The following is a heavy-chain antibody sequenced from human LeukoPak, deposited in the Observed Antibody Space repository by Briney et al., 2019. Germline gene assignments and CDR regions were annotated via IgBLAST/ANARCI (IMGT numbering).Heavy chain of an antibody. J-gene: IGHJ4*02. CDR2: VYHSGST. Sequence: PSGTLSLTCAVSGGSISSSAWWSWVRQPPGKGLEWIGEVYHSGSTNYNSFLKSRVTISVDKSKNQLSLKLTSATAADTAVYYCARDLGSSWFEPLDYWGQGILVIVSS. D-gene: IGHD6-13*01. CDR3: ARDLGSSWFEPLDY. CDR1: GGSISSSAW. V-gene: IGHV4-4*02.